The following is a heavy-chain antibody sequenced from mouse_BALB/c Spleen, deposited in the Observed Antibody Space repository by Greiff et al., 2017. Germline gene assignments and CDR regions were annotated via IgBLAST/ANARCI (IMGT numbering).Heavy chain of an antibody. Sequence: QVQLQQPGAELVKPGASVKLSCKASGYTFTSYYMYWVKQRPGQGLEWIGWINPSNGGTNFNEKFKSKATLTVDKSSSTAYMQLSSLTSEDSAVYYCTRSGLGLDYFDYWGEGTTLTVSS. D-gene: IGHD4-1*01. CDR1: GYTFTSYY. CDR2: INPSNGGT. V-gene: IGHV1S81*02. J-gene: IGHJ2*01. CDR3: TRSGLGLDYFDY.